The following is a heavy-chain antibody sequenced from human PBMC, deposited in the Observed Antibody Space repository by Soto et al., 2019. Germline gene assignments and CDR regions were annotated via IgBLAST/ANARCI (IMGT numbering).Heavy chain of an antibody. CDR2: ISYDGSNK. Sequence: LRISCAASGFTFSIYGVHWARQAQGKGLERVAVISYDGSNKYYADSVKGRFTISRDNSKNTLYLQMNSLRAEDTAVYYCAKDPLQRWPTLYSAMDIWGQGTTVTVSS. CDR3: AKDPLQRWPTLYSAMDI. V-gene: IGHV3-30*18. D-gene: IGHD5-18*01. J-gene: IGHJ6*02. CDR1: GFTFSIYG.